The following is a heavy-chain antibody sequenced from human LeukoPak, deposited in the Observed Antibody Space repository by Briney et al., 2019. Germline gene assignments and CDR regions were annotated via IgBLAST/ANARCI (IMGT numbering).Heavy chain of an antibody. CDR1: GGSFSGYY. D-gene: IGHD3-3*02. J-gene: IGHJ3*02. V-gene: IGHV4-34*01. Sequence: PSETLSLTCAVFGGSFSGYYWSWIRQPPGKGLEWIGEVNHSGSPNYNPPLRGRVTISVDTSKNQFSLKLSFVTAADTAAYYCARGELALGAFDIWGQGTVVTVSS. CDR2: VNHSGSP. CDR3: ARGELALGAFDI.